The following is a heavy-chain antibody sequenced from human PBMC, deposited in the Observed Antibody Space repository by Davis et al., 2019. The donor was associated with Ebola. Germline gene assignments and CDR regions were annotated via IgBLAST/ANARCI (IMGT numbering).Heavy chain of an antibody. D-gene: IGHD7-27*01. CDR1: EFSFTTSW. CDR3: ARDMGWGSSASFDI. CDR2: VSFDGNNQ. V-gene: IGHV3-30*03. Sequence: GESLKISCAASEFSFTTSWMSWVRQAPGQGLEWLGFVSFDGNNQFYPDSVKGRFFVSRDNSKNTVYLQMNTLISEDTAVYYCARDMGWGSSASFDIWGQGTPVTVSS. J-gene: IGHJ3*02.